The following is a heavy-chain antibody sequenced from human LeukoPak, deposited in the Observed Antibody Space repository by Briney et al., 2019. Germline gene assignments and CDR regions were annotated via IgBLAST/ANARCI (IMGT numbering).Heavy chain of an antibody. D-gene: IGHD6-19*01. CDR1: GYTFTNYD. Sequence: GASVKVSGKASGYTFTNYDINWVGRASGQGLEWMGWMNPNSGNTGYAQKFEGRVTMTRNTSISTAYMELSSLRSEDTAVYYCARRTMWDTNGWLSPDYWGQGTLVTVSS. CDR3: ARRTMWDTNGWLSPDY. CDR2: MNPNSGNT. V-gene: IGHV1-8*01. J-gene: IGHJ4*02.